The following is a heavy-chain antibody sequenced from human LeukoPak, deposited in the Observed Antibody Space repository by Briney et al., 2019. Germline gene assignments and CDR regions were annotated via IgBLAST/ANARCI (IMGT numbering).Heavy chain of an antibody. CDR1: GGTFSSYA. CDR3: ARDRVVVVPAARDYYYYMDV. V-gene: IGHV1-69*01. J-gene: IGHJ6*03. D-gene: IGHD2-2*01. Sequence: KVSCKASGGTFSSYAISWVRQAPGQGLEWMGGIIPIFGTANYAQKFQGRVTITADESTSTAYMELSSLRSEDTAVYYCARDRVVVVPAARDYYYYMDVWGKGTTVTVSS. CDR2: IIPIFGTA.